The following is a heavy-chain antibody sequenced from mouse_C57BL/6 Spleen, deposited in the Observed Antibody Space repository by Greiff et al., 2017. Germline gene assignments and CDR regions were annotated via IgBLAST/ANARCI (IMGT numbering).Heavy chain of an antibody. V-gene: IGHV1-64*01. CDR3: ARFGNYPYFDV. Sequence: QVQLQQPGAELVKPGASVTLSCKASGYTFTSYWMHWVKQRPGQGLEWIGMIHPNSGSTNYNEKFKSKATLTVDKSSSTAYMQLSSLTSEDSAVYYCARFGNYPYFDVWGTGTTVTVSS. CDR2: IHPNSGST. CDR1: GYTFTSYW. D-gene: IGHD2-1*01. J-gene: IGHJ1*03.